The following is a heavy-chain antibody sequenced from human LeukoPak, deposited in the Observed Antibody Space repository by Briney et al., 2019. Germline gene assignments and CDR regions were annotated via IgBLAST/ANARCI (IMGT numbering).Heavy chain of an antibody. V-gene: IGHV1-18*01. CDR3: ARGDIVATIRYYYYGMDV. CDR1: GYTFTSYG. Sequence: ASVKVSFKASGYTFTSYGISWVRQAPGQGLEWMGWISAYNGNTNYAQKFQGRVTMTTDTSTSTAYMELRSLRSDDTAVYYCARGDIVATIRYYYYGMDVWGQGTTVTVSS. J-gene: IGHJ6*02. CDR2: ISAYNGNT. D-gene: IGHD5-12*01.